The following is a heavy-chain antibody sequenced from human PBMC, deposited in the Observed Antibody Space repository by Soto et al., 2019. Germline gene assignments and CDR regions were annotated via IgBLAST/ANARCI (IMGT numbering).Heavy chain of an antibody. D-gene: IGHD6-19*01. CDR2: ISWDGGST. CDR1: GFTFDDYA. J-gene: IGHJ4*02. Sequence: EVQLVESGGVVVQPGGSLRLSCAASGFTFDDYAMLWVRQAPGKGLEWVSLISWDGGSTYYADSVKGRFTISRDNSKNSLYLQMNSLRAEDTALYYCAKDRYSSGSNYFDYWAQGTLVTVSS. CDR3: AKDRYSSGSNYFDY. V-gene: IGHV3-43D*04.